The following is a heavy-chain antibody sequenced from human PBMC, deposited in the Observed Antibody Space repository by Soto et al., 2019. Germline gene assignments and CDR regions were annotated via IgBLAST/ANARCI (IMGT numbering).Heavy chain of an antibody. CDR2: IWYDGSNK. CDR3: ARDPSYCSGGSCLAFDY. Sequence: PGGSLRLSCAASGFTFSTYGMHWVRQAPGKGLEWVAVIWYDGSNKYYADSVKGRFTISRDNSKNTLYLQMSSLTAEDTAVYYCARDPSYCSGGSCLAFDYWGQGTLVTVSS. J-gene: IGHJ4*02. CDR1: GFTFSTYG. V-gene: IGHV3-33*01. D-gene: IGHD2-15*01.